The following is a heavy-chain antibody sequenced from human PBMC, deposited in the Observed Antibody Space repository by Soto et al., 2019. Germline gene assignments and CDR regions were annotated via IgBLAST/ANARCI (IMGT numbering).Heavy chain of an antibody. V-gene: IGHV4-30-4*01. Sequence: PXESLALTSTVSGGSISSGDYYWSWIRQPPGKGLEWIGYIYYSGSTYYNPSLKSRVTISVDTSKNQFSLKLSSVTAADTAVYYCARDRVVPAVDYYYGMDVWGQGTTVTVS. CDR3: ARDRVVPAVDYYYGMDV. CDR1: GGSISSGDYY. CDR2: IYYSGST. D-gene: IGHD2-2*01. J-gene: IGHJ6*02.